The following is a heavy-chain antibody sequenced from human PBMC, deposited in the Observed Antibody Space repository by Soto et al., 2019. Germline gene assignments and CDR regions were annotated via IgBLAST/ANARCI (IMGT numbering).Heavy chain of an antibody. CDR3: VRVSGDYVSLRCFYCMDV. CDR1: GDSISSYY. D-gene: IGHD4-17*01. J-gene: IGHJ6*03. CDR2: IYYSDST. V-gene: IGHV4-59*08. Sequence: SENLSLTCIVSGDSISSYYWSWIGQPSGKGLERLGYIYYSDSTNNNPPRKSRVTISVYTSKNQCSLKQSSVTAADTAVYYCVRVSGDYVSLRCFYCMDVWGKWTTVTVSS.